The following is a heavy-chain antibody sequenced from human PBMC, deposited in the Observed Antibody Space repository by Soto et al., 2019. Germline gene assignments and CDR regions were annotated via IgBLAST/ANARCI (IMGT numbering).Heavy chain of an antibody. V-gene: IGHV4-61*01. CDR1: GGSVSSGSYC. Sequence: PSETLSLTCTVSGGSVSSGSYCWSWIRQPPGKGLEWIGYIYYSGSTNYNPSLKSRVTISVDTSKNQFSLKLSSVTAADAAVYYCAWGCLGYSSSWYYYYYGMDVWGQGTTVTVSS. CDR2: IYYSGST. D-gene: IGHD6-13*01. J-gene: IGHJ6*02. CDR3: AWGCLGYSSSWYYYYYGMDV.